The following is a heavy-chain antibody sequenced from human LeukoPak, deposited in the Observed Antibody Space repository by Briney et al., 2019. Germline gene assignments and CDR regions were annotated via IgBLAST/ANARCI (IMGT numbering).Heavy chain of an antibody. CDR2: INHSGST. J-gene: IGHJ4*02. V-gene: IGHV4-34*01. CDR3: ALSSGWYRLDH. Sequence: SETLSLTCAVYDESFSGYYWGWIRQPPGKGLEWIGEINHSGSTNYNPSLKSRVTISLDTSKKQFSLRLSSVTAADTALYYCALSSGWYRLDHWGQGTLVTVSS. CDR1: DESFSGYY. D-gene: IGHD6-19*01.